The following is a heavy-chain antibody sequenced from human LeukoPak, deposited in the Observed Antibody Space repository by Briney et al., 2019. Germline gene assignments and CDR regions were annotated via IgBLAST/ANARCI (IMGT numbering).Heavy chain of an antibody. J-gene: IGHJ6*02. CDR2: VHHTGVT. Sequence: PSENLSLTCSVSGGSITSLYWSWVRQPPGKGLEYVGYVHHTGVTNYNPSLRGRATVSMDASKNQFYLKLNSVTAADTAVYYCVRSATIAVFRYGMDVWGHGTTVTVSS. V-gene: IGHV4-59*11. CDR3: VRSATIAVFRYGMDV. CDR1: GGSITSLY. D-gene: IGHD6-19*01.